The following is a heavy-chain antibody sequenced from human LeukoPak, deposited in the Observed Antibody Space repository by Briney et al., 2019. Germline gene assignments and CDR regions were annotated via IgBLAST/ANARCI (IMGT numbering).Heavy chain of an antibody. Sequence: GGSQTLSCTVSGITLSNYSKSWARHPPGEGREWVAGMSDSCGRTNYADSVKPRFTISRENPKNTLYLQMNSLRAEDSAVYFCAKRGVVIRVILVGVHKDAFFFISGGQG. CDR3: AKRGVVIRVILVGVHKDAFFFIS. CDR2: MSDSCGRT. D-gene: IGHD3-22*01. CDR1: GITLSNYS. V-gene: IGHV3-23*01. J-gene: IGHJ4*02.